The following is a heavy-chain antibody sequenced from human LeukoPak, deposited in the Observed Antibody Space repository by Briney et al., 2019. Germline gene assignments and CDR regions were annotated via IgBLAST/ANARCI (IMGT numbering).Heavy chain of an antibody. CDR3: ARGGFDY. J-gene: IGHJ4*02. Sequence: ASVKVSCKASGYTFSGYYIHGLRQAPGQGLEWMGWINPNSGDTHYAQKFQGRVTLTRDTSIGTAYMELSSLRSDVTAVYYCARGGFDYWGQGTLVTVSS. CDR1: GYTFSGYY. V-gene: IGHV1-2*02. CDR2: INPNSGDT.